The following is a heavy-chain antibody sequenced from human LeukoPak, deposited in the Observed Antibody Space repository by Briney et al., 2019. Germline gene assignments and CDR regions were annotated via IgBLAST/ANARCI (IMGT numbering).Heavy chain of an antibody. CDR1: GYTFTGYY. D-gene: IGHD6-13*01. J-gene: IGHJ4*02. V-gene: IGHV1-2*04. Sequence: GASVKVSCKASGYTFTGYYMHWVRQAPGQGLEWMGWINPNSGGTNYAQKFQGWVTMTRDTSISTAYMELSRLRSDDTAVYYCARAGYSSSWPPQDYWGQGTLVTVSS. CDR3: ARAGYSSSWPPQDY. CDR2: INPNSGGT.